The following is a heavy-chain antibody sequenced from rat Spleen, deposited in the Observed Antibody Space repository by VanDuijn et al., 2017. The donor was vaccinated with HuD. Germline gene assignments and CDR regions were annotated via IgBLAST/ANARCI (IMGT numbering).Heavy chain of an antibody. D-gene: IGHD4-3*01. J-gene: IGHJ2*01. V-gene: IGHV5-25*01. CDR2: ISTAGGNT. Sequence: EVQLVESGGGLVQPGRSLKLSWAASGFSFSDQYMAWVRQAPTKGLEWVAYISTAGGNTYYRDSVRGRFTISRDNAKSALYLQMDSLRSEDQDTNYCARRNSGDYWGQGVMVTVSS. CDR3: ARRNSGDY. CDR1: GFSFSDQY.